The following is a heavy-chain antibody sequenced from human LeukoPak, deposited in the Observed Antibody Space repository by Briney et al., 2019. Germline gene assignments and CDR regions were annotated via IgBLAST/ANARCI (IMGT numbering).Heavy chain of an antibody. V-gene: IGHV3-30*04. CDR3: ARDATEVTRLDY. J-gene: IGHJ4*02. D-gene: IGHD5-18*01. Sequence: GGSLRLSCAASGFTFSSYAMHWVRQAPGKGLEWVAVISCDGSNKYYADSVKGRFTISRDKSKNTVYLQMNSLRAEDTAVYYCARDATEVTRLDYWGQGILVTVSS. CDR2: ISCDGSNK. CDR1: GFTFSSYA.